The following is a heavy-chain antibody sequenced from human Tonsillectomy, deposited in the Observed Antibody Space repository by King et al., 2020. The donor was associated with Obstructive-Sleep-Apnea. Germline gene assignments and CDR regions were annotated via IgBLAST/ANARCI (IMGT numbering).Heavy chain of an antibody. J-gene: IGHJ4*02. D-gene: IGHD3-22*01. CDR1: GYSFTSYW. V-gene: IGHV5-10-1*01. Sequence: VQLVQSGAEVKKPGESLRISCKGSGYSFTSYWISWVRQMPGKGLEWMGRIDPSDSYTNYSPSFQGHVTISADKSISTAYLQRSSLKASDTAMYYCARGGAYYYDSSGDFDYWGQGTLVTVSS. CDR2: IDPSDSYT. CDR3: ARGGAYYYDSSGDFDY.